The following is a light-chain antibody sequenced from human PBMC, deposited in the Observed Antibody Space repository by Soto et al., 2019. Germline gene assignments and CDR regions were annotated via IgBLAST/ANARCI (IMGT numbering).Light chain of an antibody. CDR2: GAS. J-gene: IGKJ4*01. V-gene: IGKV3-15*01. CDR3: QQYNNWPPLT. CDR1: RSVSSN. Sequence: EIVMTQSPATLSVSPGERATLSCRASRSVSSNLAWYQQKPVQAPRLLIYGASTRATGIPARFSGSGSGTEFTLTISSLQSEDFAVYYCQQYNNWPPLTFGGGTKVDIK.